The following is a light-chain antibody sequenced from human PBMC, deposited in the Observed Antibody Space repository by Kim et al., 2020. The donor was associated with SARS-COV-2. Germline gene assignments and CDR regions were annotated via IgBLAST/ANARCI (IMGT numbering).Light chain of an antibody. Sequence: TVIISCTRSSGSFGSNYVQWYQQRPGSAPTTVIYEDDQRLPGVPHRFSGSIDSSSNSASLTISGLKTEDEADYYCQSYDSSNIWVFGGGTQLTVL. CDR1: SGSFGSNY. V-gene: IGLV6-57*03. CDR3: QSYDSSNIWV. CDR2: EDD. J-gene: IGLJ3*02.